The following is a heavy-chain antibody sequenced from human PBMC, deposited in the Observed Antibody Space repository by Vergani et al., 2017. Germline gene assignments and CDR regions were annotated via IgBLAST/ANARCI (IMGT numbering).Heavy chain of an antibody. Sequence: EVQLLESGGGLVQPGGSLRLSCEASGSSFPGYAMSWVRQAPGKGLEWVLSVSGSSATPYYAHSVKGRFIISRDTSKNTLHLQMNSLRADDTAVYYCTKGSRGYTGYFFDYWGQGTLATVSS. J-gene: IGHJ4*02. D-gene: IGHD5-12*01. CDR2: VSGSSATP. CDR1: GSSFPGYA. CDR3: TKGSRGYTGYFFDY. V-gene: IGHV3-23*01.